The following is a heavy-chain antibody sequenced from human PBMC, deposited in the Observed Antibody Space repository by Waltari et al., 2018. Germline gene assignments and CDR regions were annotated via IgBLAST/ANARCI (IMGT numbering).Heavy chain of an antibody. CDR1: GGSISSSRYY. Sequence: QLQLQESGPGLVKPSETLSLTCTVSGGSISSSRYYWGWIRQPPGKGLEWIGSIYYSGSTYYNPSLKSRVTISVDTSKNQFSLKLSSVTAADTAVYYCARDSSSEGWFDPWGQGTLVTVSS. CDR2: IYYSGST. J-gene: IGHJ5*02. D-gene: IGHD6-13*01. CDR3: ARDSSSEGWFDP. V-gene: IGHV4-39*07.